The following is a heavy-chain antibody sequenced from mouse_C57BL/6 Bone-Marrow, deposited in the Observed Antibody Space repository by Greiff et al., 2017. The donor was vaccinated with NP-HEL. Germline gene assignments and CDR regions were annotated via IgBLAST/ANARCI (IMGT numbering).Heavy chain of an antibody. D-gene: IGHD1-1*01. J-gene: IGHJ1*03. CDR1: GFSLSTFGMG. Sequence: QVTLKVSGPGILQPSQTLSLTCSFSGFSLSTFGMGVGWIRQPSGKGLEWLAHMWWDDDKYYNPALKSRLTISKDTSNNQVFLKIANVDTADTATYYCARVSPLSFITTVVARLRDWYFDVWGTGTTVTVSS. CDR2: MWWDDDK. V-gene: IGHV8-8*01. CDR3: ARVSPLSFITTVVARLRDWYFDV.